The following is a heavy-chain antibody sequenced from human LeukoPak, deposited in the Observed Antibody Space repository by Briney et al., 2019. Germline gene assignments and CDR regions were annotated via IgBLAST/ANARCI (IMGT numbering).Heavy chain of an antibody. CDR3: AKVGVLLWFGESLHFDY. V-gene: IGHV3-23*01. CDR1: GFTFSSYA. J-gene: IGHJ4*02. CDR2: ISGSGGST. D-gene: IGHD3-10*01. Sequence: GGSLRLSCAASGFTFSSYAMSWVRQAPGKGLEWVSAISGSGGSTYYAGSVKGRFTIPRDNSKNTLYLQMNSLRAEDTAVYYCAKVGVLLWFGESLHFDYWGQGTLVTVSS.